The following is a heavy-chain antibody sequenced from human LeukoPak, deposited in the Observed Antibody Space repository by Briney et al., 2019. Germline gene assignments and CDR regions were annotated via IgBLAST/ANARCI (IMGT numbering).Heavy chain of an antibody. CDR1: GGSIGSDNYY. CDR2: IFYTGTT. D-gene: IGHD3-10*01. V-gene: IGHV4-39*07. Sequence: PSETLSLTCTVSGGSIGSDNYYWDWIRQPPGKGLEFIAGIFYTGTTYYNPSLKSRVTISVDTSKNQFSLKLSSVTAADTAVYYCARDFRYYGSGNYYSVIDYWGQGTLVTVSS. CDR3: ARDFRYYGSGNYYSVIDY. J-gene: IGHJ4*02.